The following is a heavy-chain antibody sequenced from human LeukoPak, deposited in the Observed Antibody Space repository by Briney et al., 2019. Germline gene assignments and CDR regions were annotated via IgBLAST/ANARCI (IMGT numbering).Heavy chain of an antibody. V-gene: IGHV3-23*01. Sequence: GGSLRLPCAASGFIFSSYAMIWVRQAPGKGLEWVSTISGSGGSTYYADSVTGRFTISRDNSKNTLYLQMSSLRADDTAVYYWAKDGYGFWSGYQIDFWGQGTLVTVSS. CDR2: ISGSGGST. J-gene: IGHJ4*02. CDR1: GFIFSSYA. CDR3: AKDGYGFWSGYQIDF. D-gene: IGHD3-3*01.